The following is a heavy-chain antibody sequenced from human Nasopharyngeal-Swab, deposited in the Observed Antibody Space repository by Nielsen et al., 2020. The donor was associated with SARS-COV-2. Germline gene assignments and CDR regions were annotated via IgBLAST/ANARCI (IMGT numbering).Heavy chain of an antibody. J-gene: IGHJ5*02. CDR2: FDPEDGET. V-gene: IGHV1-24*01. Sequence: ASVQVSCKVSGYTLTELSMHWVRQAPAKGLEWMGGFDPEDGETIYAQKFQGRVTMTEDTSTDTAYMELSSLRSEDTAVYYCATSAPYCSSTSCSYWFDPWGQGTLVTVSS. D-gene: IGHD2-2*01. CDR3: ATSAPYCSSTSCSYWFDP. CDR1: GYTLTELS.